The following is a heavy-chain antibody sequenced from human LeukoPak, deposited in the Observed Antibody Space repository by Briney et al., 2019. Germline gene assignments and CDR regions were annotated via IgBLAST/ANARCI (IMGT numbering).Heavy chain of an antibody. D-gene: IGHD2-2*01. CDR3: ARDIVVIPAANGIDY. V-gene: IGHV1-46*01. CDR1: GYTFTSYD. J-gene: IGHJ4*02. Sequence: GSVKVSCKASGYTFTSYDINWVRQATGQGLEWMGIINPSGGSTSYAQKFQGRVTMTRDTSTTTVYMELSSLRSEDTAVYYCARDIVVIPAANGIDYWGQGALVTVSS. CDR2: INPSGGST.